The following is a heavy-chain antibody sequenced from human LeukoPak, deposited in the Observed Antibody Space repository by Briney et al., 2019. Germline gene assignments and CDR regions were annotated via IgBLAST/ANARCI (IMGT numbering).Heavy chain of an antibody. CDR2: ITPNSGGT. J-gene: IGHJ4*02. Sequence: GASVKVSCKASGYTFTGYYMDWVRQAPGQGLEWMGWITPNSGGTHYAQRFQGRVTMTRDTSISTAYMELSRLTSDDTAVYYCSRDRIGRMNDYWGQGTLVTVSS. CDR3: SRDRIGRMNDY. D-gene: IGHD3-16*01. V-gene: IGHV1-2*02. CDR1: GYTFTGYY.